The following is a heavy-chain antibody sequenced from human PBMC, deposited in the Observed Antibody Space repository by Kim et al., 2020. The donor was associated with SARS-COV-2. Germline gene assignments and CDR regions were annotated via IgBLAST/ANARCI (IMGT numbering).Heavy chain of an antibody. CDR1: GFTFSDHY. Sequence: GGSLRLSCAASGFTFSDHYMDWVRQAPGKGLEWVGRTRNKANSYTTEYAASVKGRFTISRDDSKNSLYLQMNSLKTEDTAVYYCARSPLEVTTDYYDDYYGMDVWGQGTTVTVSS. D-gene: IGHD4-17*01. V-gene: IGHV3-72*01. J-gene: IGHJ6*02. CDR2: TRNKANSYTT. CDR3: ARSPLEVTTDYYDDYYGMDV.